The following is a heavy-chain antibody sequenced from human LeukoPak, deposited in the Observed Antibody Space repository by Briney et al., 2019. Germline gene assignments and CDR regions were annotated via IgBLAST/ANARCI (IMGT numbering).Heavy chain of an antibody. CDR1: GFIFSSYW. J-gene: IGHJ6*03. CDR2: IKQDGSEK. D-gene: IGHD3-10*01. CDR3: ARDRDYYYYMDV. V-gene: IGHV3-7*01. Sequence: GGSLRLSCAASGFIFSSYWMSWVRQAPGKGLEWVANIKQDGSEKYYVDSVKGRFTISRDNAKNSLYLQMNSLRAEDTAVYYCARDRDYYYYMDVWGKGTTVTVSS.